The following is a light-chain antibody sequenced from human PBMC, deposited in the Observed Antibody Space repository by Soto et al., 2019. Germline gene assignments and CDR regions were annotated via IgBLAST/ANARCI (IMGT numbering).Light chain of an antibody. CDR3: PALDDSLNGVV. CDR1: SANIGRTT. V-gene: IGLV1-44*01. Sequence: QSVLTQPPSASRTLAQSVTIACFGSSANIGRTTVKWYQQLPGTSPKLLIYNNNQRPSVFPDRFSGSKAGTSASLAISGLQYEDEADYYCPALDDSLNGVVFGGWTKSTVL. J-gene: IGLJ2*01. CDR2: NNN.